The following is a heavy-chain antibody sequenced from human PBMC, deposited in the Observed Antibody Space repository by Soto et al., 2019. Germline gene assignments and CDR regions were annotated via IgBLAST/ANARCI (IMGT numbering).Heavy chain of an antibody. J-gene: IGHJ3*01. CDR3: ARDGGSPGNYYSASDL. D-gene: IGHD1-26*01. V-gene: IGHV3-30*04. CDR2: ISPDGSDT. CDR1: RFTFSSYA. Sequence: QVQLVESGGDVVQPGGSLRLSCAGSRFTFSSYAMHWVRQAPGKGLEWVSVISPDGSDTFYAESVKGRFTISRDNSKSTMYVQMNSLRPEDTAIYYCARDGGSPGNYYSASDLWGQGTMVTVSS.